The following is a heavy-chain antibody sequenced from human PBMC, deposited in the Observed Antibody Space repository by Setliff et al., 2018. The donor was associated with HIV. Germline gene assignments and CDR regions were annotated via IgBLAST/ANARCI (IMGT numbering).Heavy chain of an antibody. D-gene: IGHD3-16*01. J-gene: IGHJ4*02. Sequence: GGSLRLSCAASGFTFSSYGMHWVRQAPGKGLEWVAFIRYDGSNKYYADSVKGRFTISRDNSKNTLYLQMNSLRAEDTAVYYCARVDDDYVWARTYFDYWGQGSLVTVSS. CDR3: ARVDDDYVWARTYFDY. CDR2: IRYDGSNK. CDR1: GFTFSSYG. V-gene: IGHV3-30*02.